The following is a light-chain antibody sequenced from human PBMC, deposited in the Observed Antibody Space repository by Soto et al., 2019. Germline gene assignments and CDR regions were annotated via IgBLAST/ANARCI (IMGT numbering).Light chain of an antibody. V-gene: IGLV2-14*03. CDR3: NSCTRSSAYV. Sequence: QCALTHPASVSGSPVQSLTISCTGTSSDIGAYNYVSWYQQLPGKAPKVMIYDVSNRPSGVSDRFSGSKSGNTASLTISGLQAEDEADYYCNSCTRSSAYVFVTGTKVTVL. J-gene: IGLJ1*01. CDR1: SSDIGAYNY. CDR2: DVS.